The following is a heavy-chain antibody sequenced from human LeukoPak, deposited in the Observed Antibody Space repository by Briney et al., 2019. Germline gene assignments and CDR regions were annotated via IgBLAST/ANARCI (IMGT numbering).Heavy chain of an antibody. D-gene: IGHD4-17*01. V-gene: IGHV3-23*01. Sequence: QAGGSLRLSCAASGFTFTNYAMTWVRQSPGKGLEWVSAVSSSGGNTYYAESVRGRFTISRDNSKNTVSLHMNSLRAEDTAVYYCAKAHDDYYFDYWGRGTRVTVSS. CDR3: AKAHDDYYFDY. J-gene: IGHJ4*02. CDR2: VSSSGGNT. CDR1: GFTFTNYA.